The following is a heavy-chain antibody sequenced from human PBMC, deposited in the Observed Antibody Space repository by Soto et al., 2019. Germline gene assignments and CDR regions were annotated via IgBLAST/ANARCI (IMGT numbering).Heavy chain of an antibody. V-gene: IGHV1-69*13. CDR2: IIPVFGRP. Sequence: SVKVSCKASGGSFSSFGISWVRQAPGQGLEWMGGIIPVFGRPNYAQRFRGRLTITADESTNTVYLELIDLRSEDTAVYYCAREGSGYNLWGQGTQVTVSS. CDR3: AREGSGYNL. D-gene: IGHD5-12*01. J-gene: IGHJ1*01. CDR1: GGSFSSFG.